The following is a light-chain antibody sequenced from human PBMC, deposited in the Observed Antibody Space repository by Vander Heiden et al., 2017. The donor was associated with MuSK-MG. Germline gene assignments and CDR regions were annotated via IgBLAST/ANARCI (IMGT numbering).Light chain of an antibody. V-gene: IGKV1-5*01. CDR1: QSISSW. CDR2: DAS. Sequence: DIQITQSPSTLSASVGDRVTITCRASQSISSWLAWYQQKPGKAPKLLIYDASSLESGVPSRFSGSGSGTEVTLTISSRQPDDFTTYYCQQHNSYSSRTFGQGTRVEMK. CDR3: QQHNSYSSRT. J-gene: IGKJ1*01.